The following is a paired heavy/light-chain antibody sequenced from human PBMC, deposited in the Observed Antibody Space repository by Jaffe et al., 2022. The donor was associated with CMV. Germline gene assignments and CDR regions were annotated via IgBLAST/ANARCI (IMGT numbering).Light chain of an antibody. Sequence: DIQMTQSPSSLSASVGDRVTITCRASQSISNYLNWYQQKPGKAPKLLIYAASSFHSGVPSRFSGSGSGTDFTLTISTLQPEDFATYYCQQSYSSPYTFGQGTKLEIK. CDR2: AAS. J-gene: IGKJ2*01. V-gene: IGKV1-39*01. CDR3: QQSYSSPYT. CDR1: QSISNY.
Heavy chain of an antibody. CDR2: IHYSGST. CDR1: GGSISSSNYY. Sequence: QLQLQESGPGLVKPSETLSLTCTVSGGSISSSNYYWGWIRQPPGKGLEWIGSIHYSGSTFYNPSLKSRVTISVDTSKNQFSLTLSSVTAADTSVYYCARRGDATYDYWGQGTLVTVSS. D-gene: IGHD3-16*01. CDR3: ARRGDATYDY. J-gene: IGHJ4*02. V-gene: IGHV4-39*01.